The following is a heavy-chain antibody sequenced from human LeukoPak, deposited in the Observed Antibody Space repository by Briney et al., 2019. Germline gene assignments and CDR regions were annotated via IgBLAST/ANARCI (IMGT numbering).Heavy chain of an antibody. V-gene: IGHV5-51*01. Sequence: GGSLKISLKGSGSRFTNYWIAWGRQMPGKGVEWMGIIYPDDSDTKYSPYFQGQVTISADKSISTAYLQWNSLEASDTAMYYCARHPIYCSGGTCFSSNYFDYWGQGTLVTVSS. D-gene: IGHD2-15*01. CDR2: IYPDDSDT. CDR1: GSRFTNYW. J-gene: IGHJ4*02. CDR3: ARHPIYCSGGTCFSSNYFDY.